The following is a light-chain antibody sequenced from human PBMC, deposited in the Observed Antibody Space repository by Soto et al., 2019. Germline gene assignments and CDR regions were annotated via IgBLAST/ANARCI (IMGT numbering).Light chain of an antibody. Sequence: QSALTRPASVSGSPGQSITISCTGTSSDVGGNKYVSWYQHYPGKAPKLMICDVSNRPSGVSNRFSGSKSGNTASLTISGLQAEDEADYYCSAFTGITYVFGPATKASVL. V-gene: IGLV2-14*03. J-gene: IGLJ1*01. CDR3: SAFTGITYV. CDR1: SSDVGGNKY. CDR2: DVS.